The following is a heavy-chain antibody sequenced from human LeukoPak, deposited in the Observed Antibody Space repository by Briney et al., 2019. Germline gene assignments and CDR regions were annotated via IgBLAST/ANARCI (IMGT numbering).Heavy chain of an antibody. CDR1: GFTFDDYA. V-gene: IGHV3-9*01. CDR2: ISWNSGSI. J-gene: IGHJ5*02. D-gene: IGHD3-10*01. Sequence: PGGSLRLSCAASGFTFDDYAMHWVRQAPGKGLEWVSGISWNSGSIGYADSVKGRFTISRDNAKNSLYLQMNSLRAEDTALYYCAKDTYYYGSGSLGGFDPWGQGTLVTVSS. CDR3: AKDTYYYGSGSLGGFDP.